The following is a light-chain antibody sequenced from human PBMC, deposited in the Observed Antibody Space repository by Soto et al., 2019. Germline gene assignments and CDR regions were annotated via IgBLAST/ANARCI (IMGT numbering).Light chain of an antibody. J-gene: IGKJ3*01. CDR1: QTVGSY. CDR3: QQRSNWPPFT. V-gene: IGKV3-11*01. Sequence: EIVLTQSPATLSLSPGERATLSCRASQTVGSYLAWYQQKPGQAPRLLIYDASNRATGIPARFSGSGSGTEFTIIISSLEPEDVAVYYCQQRSNWPPFTFGPGTKVDIK. CDR2: DAS.